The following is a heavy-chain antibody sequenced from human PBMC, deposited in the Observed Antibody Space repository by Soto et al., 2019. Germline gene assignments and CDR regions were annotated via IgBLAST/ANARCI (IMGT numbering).Heavy chain of an antibody. CDR2: ISGSGGST. CDR1: GFTFSSYA. J-gene: IGHJ3*02. D-gene: IGHD2-15*01. Sequence: GGSLRVSCAASGFTFSSYAMSWVRQAPGKGLEWVSAISGSGGSTYYADSVKGRFTISRDNSKNTLYLQMNSLRAEDTAVYYCASHLGYCSGGSCPPDDFDIRGQVPIVPVSS. CDR3: ASHLGYCSGGSCPPDDFDI. V-gene: IGHV3-23*01.